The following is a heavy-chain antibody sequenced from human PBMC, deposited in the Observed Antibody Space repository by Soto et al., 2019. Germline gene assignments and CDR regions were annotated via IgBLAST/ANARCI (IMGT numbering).Heavy chain of an antibody. D-gene: IGHD4-17*01. Sequence: GGSLRLSCAASGFTFSTFTMNWVRQAPGKGLEWVSYISSSGTTIYYGDSVRGRFTISRDNAKNSLYLQMNSLRAEDTAVYYCARDGWDREYGDYGYFQHWGQGTLVTVSS. V-gene: IGHV3-48*01. CDR2: ISSSGTTI. J-gene: IGHJ1*01. CDR1: GFTFSTFT. CDR3: ARDGWDREYGDYGYFQH.